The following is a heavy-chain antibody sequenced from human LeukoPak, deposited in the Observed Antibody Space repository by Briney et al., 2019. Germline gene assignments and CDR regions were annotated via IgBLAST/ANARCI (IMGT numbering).Heavy chain of an antibody. V-gene: IGHV3-48*04. CDR2: ISSSSSTI. D-gene: IGHD6-19*01. Sequence: GGSLRLSCAASGFTFSSYSMNWVRQAPGKGLEWVTCISSSSSTIYYADSVKGRFTISRDNAKNSLYLQMNSLRAEDTAVYYCARGPYSSGWYGYFQHWGQGTLVTVSS. CDR3: ARGPYSSGWYGYFQH. J-gene: IGHJ1*01. CDR1: GFTFSSYS.